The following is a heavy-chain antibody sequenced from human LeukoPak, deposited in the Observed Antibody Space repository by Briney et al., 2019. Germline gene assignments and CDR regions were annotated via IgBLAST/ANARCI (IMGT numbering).Heavy chain of an antibody. CDR3: ARRAYCGGDCYTDY. CDR2: IYPGDSDT. D-gene: IGHD2-21*02. CDR1: GYRFTNYW. J-gene: IGHJ4*02. V-gene: IGHV5-51*01. Sequence: GESLKISCKGSGYRFTNYWIGWVRQLPGKGLEWMGIIYPGDSDTRYSPPFQGQVTISADKSISTAYLQWNSLKASDTAMYYCARRAYCGGDCYTDYWGQGTLVTVSS.